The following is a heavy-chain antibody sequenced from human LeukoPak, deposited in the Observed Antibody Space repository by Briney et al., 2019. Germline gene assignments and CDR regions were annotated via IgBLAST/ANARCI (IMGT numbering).Heavy chain of an antibody. CDR3: AREGDYYDSSGYYNYMDV. J-gene: IGHJ6*03. D-gene: IGHD3-22*01. Sequence: PGGSLRLSCAASGFTFSSYGMHWVRQAPGKGLEWVAVIWYDGSNKYYADSVKGRFTISRDNSKNTLYLQMNSLRAEDTAVYYCAREGDYYDSSGYYNYMDVWGKGTTVTVSS. CDR1: GFTFSSYG. V-gene: IGHV3-33*01. CDR2: IWYDGSNK.